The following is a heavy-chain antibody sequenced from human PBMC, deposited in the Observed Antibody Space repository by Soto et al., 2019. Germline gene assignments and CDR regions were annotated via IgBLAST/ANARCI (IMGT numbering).Heavy chain of an antibody. CDR3: AKGEMATILSGLDY. CDR2: ISYDGSNK. J-gene: IGHJ4*02. V-gene: IGHV3-30*18. D-gene: IGHD5-12*01. CDR1: GFTFSSYG. Sequence: PGGSLRLSCAASGFTFSSYGMHWVRRAPGKGLEWVAVISYDGSNKYYADSVKGRFTISRDNSRNTLYLQMNSLRAEDTAVYYCAKGEMATILSGLDYWGQGTLVTVSS.